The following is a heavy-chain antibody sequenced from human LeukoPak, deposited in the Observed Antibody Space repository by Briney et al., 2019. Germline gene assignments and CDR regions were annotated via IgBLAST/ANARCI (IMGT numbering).Heavy chain of an antibody. CDR3: ARVFNYYDSSGYSSDAFDI. J-gene: IGHJ3*02. D-gene: IGHD3-22*01. V-gene: IGHV3-74*01. CDR2: INSDGSST. CDR1: GFTFSSYW. Sequence: PGGSLRLSCAASGFTFSSYWMHWVRQAPGKGLVWVSRINSDGSSTSYADSVKGRVTISRDNAKNTLYLQMNSLRAEDTAVYYCARVFNYYDSSGYSSDAFDIWGQGTMVTVSS.